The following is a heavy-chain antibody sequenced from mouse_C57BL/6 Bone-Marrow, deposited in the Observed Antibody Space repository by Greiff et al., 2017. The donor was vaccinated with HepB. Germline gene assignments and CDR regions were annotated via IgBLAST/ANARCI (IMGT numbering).Heavy chain of an antibody. V-gene: IGHV10-3*01. CDR1: GFTFNTYA. Sequence: EVQVVESGGGLVQPKGSLKLSCAASGFTFNTYAMHWVRQAPGKGLEWVARIRSKSSNYATYYADSVKDRFTISRDDSQSMLYLQMNNLRTEDTAMYYCVGEGLLWYIDVWGTGSTVTVSS. J-gene: IGHJ1*03. CDR2: IRSKSSNYAT. CDR3: VGEGLLWYIDV. D-gene: IGHD3-1*01.